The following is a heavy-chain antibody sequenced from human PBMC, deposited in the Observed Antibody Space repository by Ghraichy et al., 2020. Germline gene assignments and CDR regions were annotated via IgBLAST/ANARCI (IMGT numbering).Heavy chain of an antibody. D-gene: IGHD3-22*01. CDR3: AKLNYFDSTGYFDS. Sequence: SGFTFGDYAMSWVRQAPGKGLEWVSDISGNGGHTYYADSVKGRFTISRDNSKNTVYLQMNSLTAEDTAEYYCAKLNYFDSTGYFDSWGQGTLVTVSS. CDR1: GFTFGDYA. CDR2: ISGNGGHT. J-gene: IGHJ4*02. V-gene: IGHV3-23*01.